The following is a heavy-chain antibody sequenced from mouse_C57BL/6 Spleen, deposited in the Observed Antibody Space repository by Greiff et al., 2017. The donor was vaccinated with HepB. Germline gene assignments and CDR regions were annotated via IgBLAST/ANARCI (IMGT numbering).Heavy chain of an antibody. CDR1: GYAFSSSW. J-gene: IGHJ2*01. CDR2: IYPGDGDT. Sequence: VKVVESGPELVKPGASVKISCKASGYAFSSSWMNWVKQRPGKGLEWIGRIYPGDGDTNYNGKFKGKATLTADKSSSTAYMQLSSLTSEDSAVYFCARSTNWVDYWGQGTTLTVSS. D-gene: IGHD4-1*01. V-gene: IGHV1-82*01. CDR3: ARSTNWVDY.